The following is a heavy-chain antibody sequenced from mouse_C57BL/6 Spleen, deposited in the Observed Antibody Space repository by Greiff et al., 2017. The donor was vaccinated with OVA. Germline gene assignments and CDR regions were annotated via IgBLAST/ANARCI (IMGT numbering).Heavy chain of an antibody. CDR3: ARTGLLFFDY. CDR1: GFTFSDYY. D-gene: IGHD1-1*01. Sequence: EVQLQQSEGGLVQPGSSMKLSCTASGFTFSDYYMAWIRQVPEKGLEWVANINYDGSSTYYLDSLKSRFIISRDNAKNILYLQMSSLKSEDTATYYCARTGLLFFDYWGQGTTLTVSS. J-gene: IGHJ2*01. V-gene: IGHV5-16*01. CDR2: INYDGSST.